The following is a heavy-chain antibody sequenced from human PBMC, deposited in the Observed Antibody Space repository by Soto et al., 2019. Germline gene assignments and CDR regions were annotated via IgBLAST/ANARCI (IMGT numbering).Heavy chain of an antibody. CDR3: VRNFRRSFEWPCRGYSYLGMVV. D-gene: IGHD3-3*01. J-gene: IGHJ6*02. V-gene: IGHV3-48*03. CDR1: GFTFSRYE. Sequence: PGGSLRLSCAASGFTFSRYEMNWVRQAPGKGLQWLSYISGNGTTIYYADSVKGRFTISRDNAQKSLYLQLNSLRAEDTALYYCVRNFRRSFEWPCRGYSYLGMVVGGQGTTVTVSS. CDR2: ISGNGTTI.